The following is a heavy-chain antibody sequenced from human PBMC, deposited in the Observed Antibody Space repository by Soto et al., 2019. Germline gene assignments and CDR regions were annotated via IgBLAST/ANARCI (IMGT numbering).Heavy chain of an antibody. Sequence: SETLSLTCTVSGGSISSSSYYWGWIRQPPGKGLEWIGSIYYSGSTYYNPSLKSRVTISVDTSKNQFSLKLSSVTAADTAVYYCASPSIGYCSGGSCYPLGYYYYYMDVWGKGTTVTVSS. CDR3: ASPSIGYCSGGSCYPLGYYYYYMDV. CDR2: IYYSGST. CDR1: GGSISSSSYY. J-gene: IGHJ6*03. D-gene: IGHD2-15*01. V-gene: IGHV4-39*01.